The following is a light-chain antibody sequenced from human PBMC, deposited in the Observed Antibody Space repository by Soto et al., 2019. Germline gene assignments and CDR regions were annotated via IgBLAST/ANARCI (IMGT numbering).Light chain of an antibody. CDR3: QQYDM. J-gene: IGKJ1*01. CDR1: QSVSSY. CDR2: DAS. Sequence: EIGLTLSPAALSSFPGDRVTLSCRASQSVSSYLAWYQQKPGQAPRLLIYDASNRATGIPARFSGSGSGTEFTLTITSLQPEDFATYYCQQYDMFGPGTKVDIK. V-gene: IGKV3-11*01.